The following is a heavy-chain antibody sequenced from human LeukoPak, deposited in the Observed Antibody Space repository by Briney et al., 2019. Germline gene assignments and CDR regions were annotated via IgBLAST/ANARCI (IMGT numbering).Heavy chain of an antibody. J-gene: IGHJ4*02. CDR1: GGSISSSNW. D-gene: IGHD3-9*01. Sequence: PSGTLSLTCAVSGGSISSSNWWSWVRQPPGKGLEWIGEIYHSGSTNYNPSLKSRVTISVDKSKNQFSLKLSSVTAADTAVYYCAAVLDYDILTGEKDYWGQGTLVTVSS. CDR3: AAVLDYDILTGEKDY. V-gene: IGHV4-4*02. CDR2: IYHSGST.